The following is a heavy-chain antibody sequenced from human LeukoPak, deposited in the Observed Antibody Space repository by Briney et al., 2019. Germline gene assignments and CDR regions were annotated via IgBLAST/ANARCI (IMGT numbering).Heavy chain of an antibody. CDR2: IYYSGST. Sequence: PSETLSLTCTVSGGSISSYYWSWIRQPPGKGLEWIGYIYYSGSTNYNPSLKSRVTISVDTSKNQFSLKLSSVTAADTAVYYCARGSYSLDAFDIWAKGQWSPSLQ. V-gene: IGHV4-59*01. D-gene: IGHD1-26*01. CDR3: ARGSYSLDAFDI. J-gene: IGHJ3*02. CDR1: GGSISSYY.